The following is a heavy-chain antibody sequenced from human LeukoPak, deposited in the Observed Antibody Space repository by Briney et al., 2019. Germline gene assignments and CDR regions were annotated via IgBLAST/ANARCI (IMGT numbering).Heavy chain of an antibody. Sequence: GSLRLSCAASGFTFSSYSMNWVRQAPGKGLEWVSSISSSSSYIYYADSVKGRFTISRDNAKNSLYLQMNSLRAEDTAVYYCARDWGVRGLNLDYWGQGTLVTASS. D-gene: IGHD3-10*01. V-gene: IGHV3-21*01. CDR3: ARDWGVRGLNLDY. J-gene: IGHJ4*02. CDR2: ISSSSSYI. CDR1: GFTFSSYS.